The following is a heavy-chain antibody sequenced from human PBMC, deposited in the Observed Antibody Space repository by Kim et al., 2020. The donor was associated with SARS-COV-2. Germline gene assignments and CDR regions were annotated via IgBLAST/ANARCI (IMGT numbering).Heavy chain of an antibody. Sequence: GGSLRLSCAASGFTFSSYAMSWVRQAPGKGLEWVSAISGSGGSTYYADSVKGRFTISRDNSKNTLYLQMNSLRAEDTAVYYCAKIYPGIAAAGPIFDYWGQGTLVTVSS. CDR3: AKIYPGIAAAGPIFDY. V-gene: IGHV3-23*01. J-gene: IGHJ4*02. D-gene: IGHD6-13*01. CDR1: GFTFSSYA. CDR2: ISGSGGST.